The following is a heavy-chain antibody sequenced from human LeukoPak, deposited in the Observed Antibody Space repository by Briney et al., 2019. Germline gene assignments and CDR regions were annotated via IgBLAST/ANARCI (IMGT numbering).Heavy chain of an antibody. CDR2: INPNTGGT. CDR1: GYTFTGYY. J-gene: IGHJ6*03. Sequence: VASVKVSCKASGYTFTGYYMHWVRQAPGQGLEWMGWINPNTGGTNYAQKFQGRVTMTRDTSISTAYMELSRLRSEDTAVYYCATGSIQLWGPRDYYYYMDVWGKGTTVTVSS. D-gene: IGHD5-18*01. CDR3: ATGSIQLWGPRDYYYYMDV. V-gene: IGHV1-2*02.